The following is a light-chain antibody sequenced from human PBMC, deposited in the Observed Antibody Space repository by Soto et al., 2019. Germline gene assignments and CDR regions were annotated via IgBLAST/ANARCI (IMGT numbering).Light chain of an antibody. CDR3: EEYDSYTRT. CDR1: QSVGRR. V-gene: IGKV1-5*03. CDR2: MVS. J-gene: IGKJ4*02. Sequence: DMQMTQSPSTLSASVEDRITINCRASQSVGRRLGWYQQKPGKGPKVLIYMVSSLEIGVQSRFSGNGSGTQFPLTISGLQPDDGATYYCEEYDSYTRTLGEGTKVEIK.